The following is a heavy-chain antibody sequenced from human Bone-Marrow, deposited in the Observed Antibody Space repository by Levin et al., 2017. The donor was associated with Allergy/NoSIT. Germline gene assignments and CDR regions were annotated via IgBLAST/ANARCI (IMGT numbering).Heavy chain of an antibody. CDR1: GFTFENYG. CDR2: ITAKSDNI. CDR3: AKVRAAASGTGYFDS. J-gene: IGHJ4*02. Sequence: GGSLRLSCEASGFTFENYGMHWVRQVPGKGLQWVSGITAKSDNIGYADSVKGRFTVSRDNAKKSLFLQMNSLRPEDTALYYCAKVRAAASGTGYFDSWGQGAWVTVSS. D-gene: IGHD1-26*01. V-gene: IGHV3-9*01.